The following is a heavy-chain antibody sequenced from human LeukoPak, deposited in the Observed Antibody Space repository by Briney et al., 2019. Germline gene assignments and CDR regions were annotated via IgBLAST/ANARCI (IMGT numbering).Heavy chain of an antibody. CDR2: IYYSGST. V-gene: IGHV4-39*01. Sequence: PSETLSLTCTVSGGSLSSSSYYWGWIRQPPEKGLEWIGNIYYSGSTYYKPSLKSRVTISVDTSKNQFSLKLTSVTAADTAVYYCARGHCSSTSCYYAAWFDPWGQGTLVTVSS. D-gene: IGHD2-2*01. CDR1: GGSLSSSSYY. J-gene: IGHJ5*02. CDR3: ARGHCSSTSCYYAAWFDP.